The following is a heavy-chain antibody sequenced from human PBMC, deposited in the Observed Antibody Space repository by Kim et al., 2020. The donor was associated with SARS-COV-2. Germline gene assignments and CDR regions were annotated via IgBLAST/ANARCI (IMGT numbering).Heavy chain of an antibody. CDR1: GFTFSSYG. Sequence: GGSLRLSCAASGFTFSSYGMHWVRQAPGKGLEWVAVISYDGSNKYYADSVKGRFTISRDNSKNTLYLQMNSLRAEDTAVYYCAGTRAEHAFDIWGQGTMVTVSS. CDR3: AGTRAEHAFDI. CDR2: ISYDGSNK. V-gene: IGHV3-30*03. J-gene: IGHJ3*02.